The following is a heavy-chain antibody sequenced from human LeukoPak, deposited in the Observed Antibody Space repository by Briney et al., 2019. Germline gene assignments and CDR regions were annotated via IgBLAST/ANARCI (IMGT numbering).Heavy chain of an antibody. CDR3: GRARVVITGIEY. CDR1: GFTFSSYA. CDR2: ISSNVGST. D-gene: IGHD3-22*01. Sequence: GGCLRVSSAASGFTFSSYAMHSVRQAPGKGLEYVSAISSNVGSTYYANSVKGRFTISRDNSKNTLYLQMGSLRAEDMAVYYCGRARVVITGIEYSGPGTLVTVSS. J-gene: IGHJ4*02. V-gene: IGHV3-64*01.